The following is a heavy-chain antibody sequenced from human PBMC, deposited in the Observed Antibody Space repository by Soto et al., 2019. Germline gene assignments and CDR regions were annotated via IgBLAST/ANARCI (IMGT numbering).Heavy chain of an antibody. CDR2: IIPIFGTA. J-gene: IGHJ5*02. V-gene: IGHV1-69*13. CDR1: GGTFSSYA. Sequence: GASVKVSCKASGGTFSSYAISWVRQAPGQGLEWMGGIIPIFGTANYAQKFQGRATITADESTSTAYMELSSLRSEDTAVYYCARDPGFWSGYKNWFDPWAQGTLVTVSS. D-gene: IGHD3-3*01. CDR3: ARDPGFWSGYKNWFDP.